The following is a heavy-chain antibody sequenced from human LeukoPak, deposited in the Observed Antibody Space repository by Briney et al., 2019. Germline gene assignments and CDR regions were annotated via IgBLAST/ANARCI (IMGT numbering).Heavy chain of an antibody. CDR3: VMTISGNNGPFDY. J-gene: IGHJ4*02. D-gene: IGHD1-26*01. Sequence: SETLSLTCTVSGGSISSGSYYWSWIRQPAGKGLEWIGRIYTSGSTNYNPSLKSRVTISVDTSKNQFSLKLSSVTAADTAVYYCVMTISGNNGPFDYWGQGTLVTVSS. CDR1: GGSISSGSYY. V-gene: IGHV4-61*02. CDR2: IYTSGST.